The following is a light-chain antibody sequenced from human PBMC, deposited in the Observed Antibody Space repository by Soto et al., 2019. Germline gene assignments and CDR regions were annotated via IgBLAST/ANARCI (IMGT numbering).Light chain of an antibody. J-gene: IGKJ1*01. CDR3: QQYGSSPLK. CDR2: GAS. Sequence: IVLTPFPSTLSLSPGERATLSCRASQSVSSSYLAWYQQKPGQAPRLLIYGASSRATGIPDRFSGSGSGTDFTLTISRLEPEDFAVYYCQQYGSSPLKFGQGTKGDIK. V-gene: IGKV3-20*01. CDR1: QSVSSSY.